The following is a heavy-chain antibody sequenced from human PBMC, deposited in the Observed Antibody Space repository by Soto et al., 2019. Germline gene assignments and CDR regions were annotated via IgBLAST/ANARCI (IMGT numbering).Heavy chain of an antibody. CDR2: ISSSSSYI. CDR1: GFTFSSYS. Sequence: GGSLRLSCAASGFTFSSYSMNWVRQAPGKGLEWVSSISSSSSYIYYADSVKGRFTISRDNAKNSLYLQMNSLRAEDTAVYYCARGAVYGDYGYYFDYWGREPWSPSPQ. J-gene: IGHJ4*02. D-gene: IGHD4-17*01. CDR3: ARGAVYGDYGYYFDY. V-gene: IGHV3-21*01.